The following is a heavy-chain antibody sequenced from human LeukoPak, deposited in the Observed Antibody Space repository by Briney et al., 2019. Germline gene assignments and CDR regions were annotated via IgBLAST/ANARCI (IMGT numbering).Heavy chain of an antibody. CDR3: ARVTSYYDILTGYYPLYYFDY. Sequence: GRSLRLSCAASGFTVSSNYMNWVRQAPGKGLEWVSVIYSGGTTYYADSVKGRFTISRDNSKNTLYLQMNSLRAEDTAVYYCARVTSYYDILTGYYPLYYFDYWGQGTLVTVSS. D-gene: IGHD3-9*01. J-gene: IGHJ4*02. CDR2: IYSGGTT. V-gene: IGHV3-53*01. CDR1: GFTVSSNY.